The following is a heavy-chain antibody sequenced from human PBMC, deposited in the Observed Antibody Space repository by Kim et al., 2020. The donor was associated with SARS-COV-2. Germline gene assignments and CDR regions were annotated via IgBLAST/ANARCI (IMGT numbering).Heavy chain of an antibody. J-gene: IGHJ6*02. Sequence: SETLSLTCTVSGGSISSSSYYWGWIRQPPGKGLEWIGSIYYSGSTYYNPSLKSRVTKSVDTSKNQFSLKLSSMTAADTAVYYCARETHDYYYYGMDVWGQGTTVTVSS. CDR2: IYYSGST. V-gene: IGHV4-39*02. CDR3: ARETHDYYYYGMDV. CDR1: GGSISSSSYY.